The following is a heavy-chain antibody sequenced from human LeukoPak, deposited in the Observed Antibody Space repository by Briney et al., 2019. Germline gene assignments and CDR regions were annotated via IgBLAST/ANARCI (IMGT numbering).Heavy chain of an antibody. Sequence: PSETLSLTCTVSGGSISSDTYYWSWIRQPAGKGLEWIGRIYSSGSTNYNPSLKSRITISVDTSKNQFSLKLTPVTAADTAVYYCATVRGGATDRGWFDPWGQGTLVTVSS. CDR2: IYSSGST. CDR1: GGSISSDTYY. V-gene: IGHV4-61*02. CDR3: ATVRGGATDRGWFDP. J-gene: IGHJ5*02. D-gene: IGHD1-26*01.